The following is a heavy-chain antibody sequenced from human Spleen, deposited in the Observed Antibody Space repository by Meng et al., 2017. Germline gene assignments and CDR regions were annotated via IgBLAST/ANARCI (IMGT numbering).Heavy chain of an antibody. V-gene: IGHV1-2*06. J-gene: IGHJ4*02. D-gene: IGHD6-13*01. CDR2: INPKSGDT. CDR1: GYTFPDYW. CDR3: ARDEEISAAGKLFGDY. Sequence: ASVKVSCKASGYTFPDYWLHWVRRAPGQGLEWMGRINPKSGDTHYAQRFQGRVTMTGDKSISTAYMELSGLRSDDTAMYYCARDEEISAAGKLFGDYWGQGTLVTVSS.